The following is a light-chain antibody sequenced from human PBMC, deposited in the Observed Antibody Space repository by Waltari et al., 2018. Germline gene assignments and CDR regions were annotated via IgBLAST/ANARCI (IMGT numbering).Light chain of an antibody. J-gene: IGKJ1*01. CDR2: WAS. V-gene: IGKV4-1*01. Sequence: DIVMTRSPDSLAVSLGERATINCKSSQSVLYSSNNKNFLAWYQQKPGPPPKLLIYWASTRKSGVPDRFSGGGSGTDFTLTISSLQAEDVAVYYCQQYYSTPVAFGQGTKVEIK. CDR1: QSVLYSSNNKNF. CDR3: QQYYSTPVA.